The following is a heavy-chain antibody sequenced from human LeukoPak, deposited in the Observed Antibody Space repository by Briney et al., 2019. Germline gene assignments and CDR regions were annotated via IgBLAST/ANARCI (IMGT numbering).Heavy chain of an antibody. D-gene: IGHD1-26*01. CDR3: ARDLSVGAKPDLGFDY. V-gene: IGHV3-21*01. CDR1: GFTFSSYS. Sequence: GGSLRLSCAASGFTFSSYSMNWVRQAPGKGLEWVSSISSSSSYIYYADSVKGRFTISRDNAKNSLYLQMNSLRAEDTAVYYCARDLSVGAKPDLGFDYWGQGTLVTVSS. J-gene: IGHJ4*02. CDR2: ISSSSSYI.